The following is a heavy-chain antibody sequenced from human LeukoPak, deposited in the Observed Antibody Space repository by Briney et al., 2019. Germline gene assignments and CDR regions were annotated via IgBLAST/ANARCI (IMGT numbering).Heavy chain of an antibody. D-gene: IGHD6-25*01. V-gene: IGHV3-21*01. Sequence: GGSLTLSCAPSGSTFTNYSMNWVRQAPGKGLDWVAHISTVSTYTHYTDSVKGRFTISRDNRKNLLYLQMSSLGAEDTAVYYCARDGSGFYHYYYMDVWGKGTTVTVSS. CDR3: ARDGSGFYHYYYMDV. CDR1: GSTFTNYS. J-gene: IGHJ6*03. CDR2: ISTVSTYT.